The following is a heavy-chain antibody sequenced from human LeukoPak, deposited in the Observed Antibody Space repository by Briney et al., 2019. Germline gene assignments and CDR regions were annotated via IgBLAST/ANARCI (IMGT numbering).Heavy chain of an antibody. V-gene: IGHV3-21*01. CDR3: ARDPYSGAYGDTYYYFMDV. CDR1: GFSFSSYN. CDR2: ITTSSSYT. D-gene: IGHD1-26*01. Sequence: PGGSLRLSCEAFGFSFSSYNMDWDRQTAGKGLQWISSITTSSSYTFYADSVKGRFTISRDNARNSLYLQMNSLTAEDTAVYYCARDPYSGAYGDTYYYFMDVWGKGTTVTISS. J-gene: IGHJ6*03.